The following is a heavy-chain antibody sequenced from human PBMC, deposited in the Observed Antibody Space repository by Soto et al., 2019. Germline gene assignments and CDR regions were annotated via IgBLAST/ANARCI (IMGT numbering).Heavy chain of an antibody. CDR3: ARRSEPVYGSGSLIYRALDY. CDR2: ISAYNGNT. V-gene: IGHV1-18*01. Sequence: QVQLVQSGAEVKKPGASVKVSCKASGYTFTSYGISWVRQAPGQGLEWMGWISAYNGNTNYAQKLQGRVTMTTDTSTSTAYMELRSLRSDDTAVYYCARRSEPVYGSGSLIYRALDYWGQGTLVTVSS. CDR1: GYTFTSYG. D-gene: IGHD3-10*01. J-gene: IGHJ4*02.